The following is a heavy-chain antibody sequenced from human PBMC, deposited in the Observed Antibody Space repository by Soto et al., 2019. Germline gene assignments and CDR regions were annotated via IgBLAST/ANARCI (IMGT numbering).Heavy chain of an antibody. J-gene: IGHJ6*02. CDR3: ARGNYYYGMDV. CDR2: INANSGGT. CDR1: GYTFTTYA. Sequence: ASVKVSCKASGYTFTTYAVHWVRQAPGQGLEWMGWINANSGGTNYAQKLQGWVTMTRDTSTSTAYMELSRLRSDDTAVYYCARGNYYYGMDVWGQGTTVTVSS. V-gene: IGHV1-2*04.